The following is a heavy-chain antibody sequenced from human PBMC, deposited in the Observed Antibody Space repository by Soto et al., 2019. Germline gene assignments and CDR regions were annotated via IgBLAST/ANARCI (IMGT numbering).Heavy chain of an antibody. CDR3: ARVPDR. CDR2: ISTNGGST. Sequence: GGSLRLSCSASGFTFSIYAMHWVRQAPGKGLEYVSSISTNGGSTHYADSVKGRFTISIDTSKNQFSLKLSSVTAADTAVYYCARVPDRWGQGTLVTVSS. CDR1: GFTFSIYA. V-gene: IGHV3-64*04. D-gene: IGHD2-2*01. J-gene: IGHJ5*02.